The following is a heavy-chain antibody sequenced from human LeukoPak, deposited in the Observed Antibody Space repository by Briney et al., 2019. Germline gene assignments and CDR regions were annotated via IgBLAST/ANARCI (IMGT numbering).Heavy chain of an antibody. V-gene: IGHV4-39*01. CDR1: GDSINSRSYY. CDR2: IYYSGST. CDR3: ASSPRGRDFDY. J-gene: IGHJ4*02. D-gene: IGHD3-16*01. Sequence: SETLSLTCTASGDSINSRSYYWGWIRQPPGKGLEWIGSIYYSGSTYYNPSLKSRVTLSIDTSKSQFSLRLSSVTAADTAVYYCASSPRGRDFDYWGQGTLVTVSS.